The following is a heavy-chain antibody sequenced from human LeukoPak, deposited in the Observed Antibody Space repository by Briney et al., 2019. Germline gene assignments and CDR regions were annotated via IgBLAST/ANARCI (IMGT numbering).Heavy chain of an antibody. CDR2: IHSSGNT. D-gene: IGHD3-22*01. V-gene: IGHV3-21*01. Sequence: GGSLRLSCAASGFTFSGYSMNWVRQAPGKGLDWVSAIHSSGNTKYSESVKSRVIITRENDKNTLYLQMNSLRDEDTGIYYCARDRTMTGDRGIDYWGQGTPVTVSS. CDR3: ARDRTMTGDRGIDY. CDR1: GFTFSGYS. J-gene: IGHJ4*02.